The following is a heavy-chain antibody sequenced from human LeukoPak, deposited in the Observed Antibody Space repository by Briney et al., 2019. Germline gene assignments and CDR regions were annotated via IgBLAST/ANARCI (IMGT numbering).Heavy chain of an antibody. CDR3: ARKITMVRGPIIKEYFDL. J-gene: IGHJ2*01. Sequence: GGSLRLSCSGSGFTFMNYVMAWVRQAPGKGLEWVSSIRLGGGLTHSADPVKGRFIISKDMNTLFLQMNNLRPEDTAMYYCARKITMVRGPIIKEYFDLWGRGTLVSVSS. CDR2: IRLGGGLT. D-gene: IGHD3-10*01. CDR1: GFTFMNYV. V-gene: IGHV3-23*01.